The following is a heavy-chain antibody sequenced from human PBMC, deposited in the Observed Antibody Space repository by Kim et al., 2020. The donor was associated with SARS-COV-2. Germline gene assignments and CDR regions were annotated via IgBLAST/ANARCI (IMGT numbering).Heavy chain of an antibody. V-gene: IGHV3-48*02. J-gene: IGHJ6*02. Sequence: GGSLRLSCAASGFTFSSYSMNWVRQAPGKGLEWVSYISSSSSTIYYADSVKGRFTISRDNAKNSLYLQMNSLRDEDTAVYYCARGLLGTYYYYGMDVWGQGTTVTVSS. CDR1: GFTFSSYS. CDR3: ARGLLGTYYYYGMDV. CDR2: ISSSSSTI.